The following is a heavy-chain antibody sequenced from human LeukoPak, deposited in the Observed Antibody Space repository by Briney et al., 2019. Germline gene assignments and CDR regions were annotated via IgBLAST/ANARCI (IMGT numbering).Heavy chain of an antibody. CDR2: IDPNSGGT. J-gene: IGHJ4*02. CDR1: GNTLTGNC. V-gene: IGHV1-2*02. CDR3: ARSYGSGTTNDY. Sequence: ASVMISCKASGNTLTGNCMHWGRRALVQKIEWMGWIDPNSGGTDYAQKFQGRVTMTRDTSISTTYMELSRLRSDDTAVYYCARSYGSGTTNDYWGQGTLVTVSS. D-gene: IGHD3-10*01.